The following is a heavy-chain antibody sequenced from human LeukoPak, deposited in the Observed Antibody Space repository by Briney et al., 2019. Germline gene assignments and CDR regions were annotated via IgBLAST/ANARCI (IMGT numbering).Heavy chain of an antibody. D-gene: IGHD3-3*02. J-gene: IGHJ2*01. CDR3: VKDILRLNYGYFDL. CDR2: ISGTARSA. CDR1: GFTFIDYA. Sequence: PGGSLRLSSAASGFTFIDYAVGWVRQAPGMGLEWVSGISGTARSAYYTDSVKGRFTVSRENSKKTLYLQMSSLRAEDTAVYYCVKDILRLNYGYFDLWGRGTVVTVSS. V-gene: IGHV3-23*01.